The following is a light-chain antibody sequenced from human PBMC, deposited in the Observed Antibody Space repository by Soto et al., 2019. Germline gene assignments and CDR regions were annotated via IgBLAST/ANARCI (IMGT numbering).Light chain of an antibody. J-gene: IGLJ2*01. CDR2: EVT. Sequence: QSALTQPPSASGSPRQSVTISCTGTSSDVGGYNYVSWYQQHPGKVPKLLIYEVTRRPSGVPDRFSGSKSGNTAFLTVSALQAEDEAYYYCSSYAGNNVVIFGGGTKVTVL. CDR3: SSYAGNNVVI. V-gene: IGLV2-8*01. CDR1: SSDVGGYNY.